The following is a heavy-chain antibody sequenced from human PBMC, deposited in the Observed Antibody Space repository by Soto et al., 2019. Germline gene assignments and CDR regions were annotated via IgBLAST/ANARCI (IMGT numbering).Heavy chain of an antibody. J-gene: IGHJ4*02. CDR3: AMPRGWYGAFDY. D-gene: IGHD6-19*01. CDR2: ISYDGSNK. CDR1: GFTFSSYG. Sequence: QVQLVESGGGVVQPGRSLRLSCAASGFTFSSYGMHWARQAPGKGLEWVAVISYDGSNKYYADSVKGRFTISRDNSKNTLYLQMNSLRAEDTAVYYCAMPRGWYGAFDYWGQGTLVTVSS. V-gene: IGHV3-30*03.